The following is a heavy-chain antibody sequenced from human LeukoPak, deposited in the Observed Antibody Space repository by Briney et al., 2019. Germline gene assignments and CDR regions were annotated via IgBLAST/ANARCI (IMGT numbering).Heavy chain of an antibody. CDR1: GFTFSTYG. D-gene: IGHD1-26*01. CDR2: IRNDGTSK. Sequence: GGSLGLSCAASGFTFSTYGMHWVRQAPGKGLEWVAFIRNDGTSKYYADSAKGRFTVSRDNSKNTVYLQMNSLRPDDTAVYYCAKRISGAYYSLLDFWGQGTLVTVSS. CDR3: AKRISGAYYSLLDF. J-gene: IGHJ4*02. V-gene: IGHV3-30*02.